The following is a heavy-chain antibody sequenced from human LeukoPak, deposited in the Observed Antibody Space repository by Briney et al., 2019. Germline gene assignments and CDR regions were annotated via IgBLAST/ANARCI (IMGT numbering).Heavy chain of an antibody. J-gene: IGHJ4*02. CDR3: ARLPRKPIYGGPL. V-gene: IGHV4-39*07. Sequence: SETLSLTCTVSGGSISSSSYYWGWIRQPPGKGLEWIGEIYHSGSTNYNPSLKSRVTISVDKSKNQFSLKLSSVTAADTAVYYCARLPRKPIYGGPLWGQGTLVTVSS. CDR1: GGSISSSSYY. CDR2: IYHSGST. D-gene: IGHD2/OR15-2a*01.